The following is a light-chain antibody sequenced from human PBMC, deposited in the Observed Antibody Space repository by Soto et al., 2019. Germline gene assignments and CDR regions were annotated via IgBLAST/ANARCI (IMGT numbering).Light chain of an antibody. CDR3: SSYTSGSTLYV. CDR1: SSDVCGYNY. Sequence: QSALTQPASVSGSPGQSITISCPGTSSDVCGYNYVSWYQHHPGRAPRLMIYASSNRPSGVSHRFSGSRSGNTASLTISGLQAEHEADYYCSSYTSGSTLYVFGTGTKVTVL. J-gene: IGLJ1*01. CDR2: ASS. V-gene: IGLV2-14*01.